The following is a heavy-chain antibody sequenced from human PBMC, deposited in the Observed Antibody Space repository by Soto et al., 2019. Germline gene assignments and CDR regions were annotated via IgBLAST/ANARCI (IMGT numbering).Heavy chain of an antibody. Sequence: QITLKESGPTLVKPTQTRTLTCTFSGFSLTTRGVGVGWIRQPPGKALECLALIYWDDDKRYSPSLQSRLSITKDTSKNQVVLTMTNVDPVDTATYYCAHIPNYYQYDWFDPWGQVTLVSVSS. CDR1: GFSLTTRGVG. CDR2: IYWDDDK. CDR3: AHIPNYYQYDWFDP. D-gene: IGHD3-16*01. V-gene: IGHV2-5*02. J-gene: IGHJ5*02.